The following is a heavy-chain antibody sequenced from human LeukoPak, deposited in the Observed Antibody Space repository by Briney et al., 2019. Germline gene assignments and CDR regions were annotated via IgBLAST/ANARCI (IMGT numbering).Heavy chain of an antibody. D-gene: IGHD2-21*02. J-gene: IGHJ4*02. Sequence: GGSLRLPCAASGFTFSSYGMHWVRQAPGKGLEWVAVISYDGSNKFYADSVEGRFTISRDNSKNTLYLQMGSLKAEDMAVYYCATSPSDAYFDHWGQGTLVTVSS. CDR1: GFTFSSYG. V-gene: IGHV3-30*03. CDR3: ATSPSDAYFDH. CDR2: ISYDGSNK.